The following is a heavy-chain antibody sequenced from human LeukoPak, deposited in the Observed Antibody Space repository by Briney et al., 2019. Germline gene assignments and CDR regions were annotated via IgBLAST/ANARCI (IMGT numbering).Heavy chain of an antibody. CDR1: GFTFSSYA. J-gene: IGHJ4*02. D-gene: IGHD3-22*01. CDR2: ISGSDDST. CDR3: ASHHYYDSSGLDDYFDF. Sequence: PGGSLRLSCAASGFTFSSYAMSWVRQAPGKGLEWVSAISGSDDSTYYANSVKGRFTISRDNSKNTLYLQMNSLRAEDTAVYYCASHHYYDSSGLDDYFDFWGQGTLVTVSS. V-gene: IGHV3-23*01.